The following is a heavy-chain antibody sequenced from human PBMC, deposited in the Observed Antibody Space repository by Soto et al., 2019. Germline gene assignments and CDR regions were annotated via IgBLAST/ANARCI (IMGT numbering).Heavy chain of an antibody. J-gene: IGHJ6*03. D-gene: IGHD2-15*01. Sequence: EVQLVESGGGLVQPGGSLKLSCAASGFTFSDSAMHWVRQASGKGLEWVGRIRSKPNTDATAYAASVKGRFTISRDDSKNMAYLQMNRLKTEDTAVYYCTRHVDCSGGSCYSGYYYYMDVWGKGTTVTVSS. CDR1: GFTFSDSA. CDR2: IRSKPNTDAT. CDR3: TRHVDCSGGSCYSGYYYYMDV. V-gene: IGHV3-73*01.